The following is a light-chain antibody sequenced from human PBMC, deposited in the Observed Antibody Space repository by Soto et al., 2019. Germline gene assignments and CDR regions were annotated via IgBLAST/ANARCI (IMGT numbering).Light chain of an antibody. CDR3: SSYTSITTYV. V-gene: IGLV2-14*02. CDR2: EVA. Sequence: QSVLTQPASVSGSPGQSITISCAGTTSDIGSHNLVSWYQHHPGKAPKLLIYEVADRPSGVSDRFSGSKSGNTASLTISGLRAEDEADYYCSSYTSITTYVFGTGTKVTVL. J-gene: IGLJ1*01. CDR1: TSDIGSHNL.